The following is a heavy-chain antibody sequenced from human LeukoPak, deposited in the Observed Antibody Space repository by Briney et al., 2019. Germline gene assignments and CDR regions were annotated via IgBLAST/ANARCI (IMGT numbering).Heavy chain of an antibody. Sequence: GRSLRLSCTASGFTFGDYAMSWVRQAPGKGLEWVGFIRSKAYGGTTEYAAPVKGRFTISRDDSKSIAYLQMNSLKTEDTAVYYCARDSSGYGDTFDYWGQGTLVTVSS. CDR3: ARDSSGYGDTFDY. CDR1: GFTFGDYA. J-gene: IGHJ4*02. V-gene: IGHV3-49*04. CDR2: IRSKAYGGTT. D-gene: IGHD6-25*01.